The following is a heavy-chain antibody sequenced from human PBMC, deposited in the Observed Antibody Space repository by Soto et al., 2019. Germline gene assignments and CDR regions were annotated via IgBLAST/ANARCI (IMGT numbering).Heavy chain of an antibody. J-gene: IGHJ6*02. V-gene: IGHV1-18*04. CDR1: GYTFTSYG. CDR2: ISAYNGNT. CDR3: ARDPSGIAAAGTHYYYYGMDV. Sequence: GASVKVSCKASGYTFTSYGISWVRQAPGQGLEWMGWISAYNGNTNYAQKLQGRVTMTTDTSTSTAYMELSSLRSEDTAVYYCARDPSGIAAAGTHYYYYGMDVWGQGTTVTVSS. D-gene: IGHD6-13*01.